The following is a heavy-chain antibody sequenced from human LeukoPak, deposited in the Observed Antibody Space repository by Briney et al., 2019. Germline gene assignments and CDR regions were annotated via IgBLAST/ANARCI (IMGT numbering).Heavy chain of an antibody. CDR2: IMPLFGTA. V-gene: IGHV1-69*05. J-gene: IGHJ5*02. D-gene: IGHD4-17*01. CDR3: ARDVHGDYGSGWFDP. Sequence: SVKVSCETSGGTFNNSAISWVRHAPGQGLECLGGIMPLFGTAGYAQKFQGGVTITKDESTRTVYLELTSLTSDDTAVYYCARDVHGDYGSGWFDPWGQGTLVSVSS. CDR1: GGTFNNSA.